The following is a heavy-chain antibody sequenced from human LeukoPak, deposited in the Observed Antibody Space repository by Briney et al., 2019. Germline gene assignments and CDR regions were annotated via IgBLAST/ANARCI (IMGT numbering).Heavy chain of an antibody. CDR3: TRDAYGMGV. Sequence: GGSLRLSCAASGFTFSSYAINWVRQTPGKGLEWVAVISYDGSSIYYADSVKGRFTISRDNSKNTLYLQMNSLRPEDTAVFYCTRDAYGMGVWGKGTTVTVSS. CDR1: GFTFSSYA. CDR2: ISYDGSSI. J-gene: IGHJ6*04. V-gene: IGHV3-30*04.